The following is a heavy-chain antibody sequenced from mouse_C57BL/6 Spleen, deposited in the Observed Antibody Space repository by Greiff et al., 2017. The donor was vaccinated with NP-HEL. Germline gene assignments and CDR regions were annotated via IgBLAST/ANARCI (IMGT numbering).Heavy chain of an antibody. J-gene: IGHJ3*01. CDR1: GYTFTSYW. CDR3: TRWDYYGSSYEAFAY. CDR2: IYPGNSDT. Sequence: EVKLQESGTVLARPGASVKMSCKTSGYTFTSYWMHWVKQRPGQGLEWIGAIYPGNSDTSYNQKFKGKAKLTAVTSASTAYMELSSLTNEDSAVYYCTRWDYYGSSYEAFAYWGQGTLVTVSA. D-gene: IGHD1-1*01. V-gene: IGHV1-5*01.